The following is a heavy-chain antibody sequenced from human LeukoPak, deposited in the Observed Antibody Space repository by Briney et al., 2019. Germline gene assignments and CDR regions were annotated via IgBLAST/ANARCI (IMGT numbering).Heavy chain of an antibody. CDR2: IYHSGST. Sequence: SETLSLTCTVSGYSISSGYYWGWIRQPPGKGLEWIGSIYHSGSTYYNPSLKSRVTISVDTSKNQFSLKLSSVTAADTAVYYCARVLGDYGDSYFDYWGQGTLVTVSS. CDR3: ARVLGDYGDSYFDY. J-gene: IGHJ4*02. D-gene: IGHD4-17*01. CDR1: GYSISSGYY. V-gene: IGHV4-38-2*02.